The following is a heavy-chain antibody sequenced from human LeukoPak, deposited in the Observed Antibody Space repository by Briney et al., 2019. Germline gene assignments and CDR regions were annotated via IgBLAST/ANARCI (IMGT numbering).Heavy chain of an antibody. J-gene: IGHJ4*02. CDR3: ARSPYSYANPIDY. CDR1: GGTFSSYA. CDR2: IIPIFGTA. V-gene: IGHV1-69*06. D-gene: IGHD5-18*01. Sequence: SVKVSCKASGGTFSSYAISWVRQAPGQGLEWMGGIIPIFGTANYAQKFQGRVTITADKSTSTAYMELSSLRSEDTAVYYCARSPYSYANPIDYWGQGTLVTVSS.